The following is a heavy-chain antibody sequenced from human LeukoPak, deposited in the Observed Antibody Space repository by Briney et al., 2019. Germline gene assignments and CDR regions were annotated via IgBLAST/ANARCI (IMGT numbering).Heavy chain of an antibody. V-gene: IGHV3-30*02. CDR3: AKDRYYDLEGGYMDV. CDR1: GFTFSSYS. D-gene: IGHD3-3*01. CDR2: IRYDGSNK. J-gene: IGHJ6*03. Sequence: PGGSLRLSCAASGFTFSSYSMNWVRQAPGKGLEWVAFIRYDGSNKYYADSVKGRFTISRDNSKNTLYLQMNSLRAEDTAVYYCAKDRYYDLEGGYMDVWGKGTTVTVSS.